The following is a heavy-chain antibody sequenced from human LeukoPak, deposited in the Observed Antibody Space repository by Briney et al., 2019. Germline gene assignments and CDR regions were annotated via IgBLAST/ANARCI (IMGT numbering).Heavy chain of an antibody. Sequence: GGSLRLSCPPSGFTFISYSMNWVRKAPGKGLEWVSSISSSSSYIYYADSVKGRFTISRDNAKNSLYLQMNSLRAEDTAVYYCARDGLNTAMVLYWGQGTLVTVSS. V-gene: IGHV3-21*01. CDR2: ISSSSSYI. CDR3: ARDGLNTAMVLY. J-gene: IGHJ4*02. CDR1: GFTFISYS. D-gene: IGHD5-18*01.